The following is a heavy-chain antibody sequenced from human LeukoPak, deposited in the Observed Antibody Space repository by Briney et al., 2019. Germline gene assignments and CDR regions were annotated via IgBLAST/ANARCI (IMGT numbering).Heavy chain of an antibody. CDR3: ATTPPHTSIFGVVSRYPFDY. J-gene: IGHJ4*02. Sequence: GGSLTLSCAASRFTSSRYWMSCVRQAPGKGLEGVAIIKQDGGEKYYVGSVKGRLPISRDNAKNSLYLQMNSLRVEDTAVYYCATTPPHTSIFGVVSRYPFDYWGQGTLVTVSS. CDR1: RFTSSRYW. CDR2: IKQDGGEK. V-gene: IGHV3-7*01. D-gene: IGHD3-3*01.